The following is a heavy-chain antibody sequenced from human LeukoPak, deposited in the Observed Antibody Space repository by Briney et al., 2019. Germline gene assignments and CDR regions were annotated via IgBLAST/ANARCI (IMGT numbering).Heavy chain of an antibody. V-gene: IGHV3-30*04. CDR2: ISYDGSNK. CDR3: ARGGGAYHDILTGSLFR. CDR1: GFTFSSYA. J-gene: IGHJ4*02. Sequence: GGSLRLSCAASGFTFSSYAMHWVRQAPGKGLEWVAVISYDGSNKYYADSVKGRFTISRDNSKNTLYLQINSLRAEDTAVYYCARGGGAYHDILTGSLFRWGQGTLVTVSS. D-gene: IGHD3-9*01.